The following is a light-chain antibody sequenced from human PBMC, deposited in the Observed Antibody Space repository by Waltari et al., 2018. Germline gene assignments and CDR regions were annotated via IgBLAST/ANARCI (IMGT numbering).Light chain of an antibody. CDR1: QSLVHSDWKTY. CDR3: VQGTHWPWT. V-gene: IGKV2-30*02. J-gene: IGKJ1*01. Sequence: DVVITQSPLSLPVTPGQPASISFRSSQSLVHSDWKTYLNWLQQKPGQPPRRLIYQVSNQDSGVPDRFSGSGAGTDFTLKISRVEAEDVGVYYCVQGTHWPWTFGQGTKVEIK. CDR2: QVS.